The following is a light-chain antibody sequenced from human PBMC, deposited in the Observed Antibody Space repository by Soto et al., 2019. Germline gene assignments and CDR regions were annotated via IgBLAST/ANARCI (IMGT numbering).Light chain of an antibody. CDR3: QQYNSWPPLT. Sequence: EIVMTQSPATVSVSPGERASLSCSASQNVNSNLAWYQQKPGQPPRLLIYGAYTRATGVPARFSGSGSGTEFTLTINSLQSEDFAVYYCQQYNSWPPLTFGGGTKVDIK. V-gene: IGKV3-15*01. J-gene: IGKJ4*01. CDR1: QNVNSN. CDR2: GAY.